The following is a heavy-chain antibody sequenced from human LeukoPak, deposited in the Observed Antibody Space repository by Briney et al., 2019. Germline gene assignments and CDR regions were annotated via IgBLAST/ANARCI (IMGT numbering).Heavy chain of an antibody. CDR2: IYYTGGT. CDR1: GGSIGSDY. D-gene: IGHD6-19*01. CDR3: AKYGNSGWVIDN. V-gene: IGHV4-59*08. Sequence: SETLSLTCTVSGGSIGSDYWTGIRQPPGKGLDYIGYIYYTGGTNYNPSLKIRVTISVDTSKNQFSLKLSSVTAADTAVYFCAKYGNSGWVIDNWGQGTLVTVSS. J-gene: IGHJ4*02.